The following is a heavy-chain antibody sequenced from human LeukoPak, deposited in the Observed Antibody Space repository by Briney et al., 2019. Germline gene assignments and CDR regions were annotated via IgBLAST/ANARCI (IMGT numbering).Heavy chain of an antibody. J-gene: IGHJ1*01. CDR3: ARAAFLGYFQH. CDR2: ISSSSSTI. V-gene: IGHV3-48*01. D-gene: IGHD2/OR15-2a*01. Sequence: PGGSLRLSCAASGSTFSSYSMNWVRQAPGKGLEWVSYISSSSSTIYYADSVKGRFTIPRDNAKNSLYLQMNSLRAEDTAVYYCARAAFLGYFQHWGQGTLVTVSS. CDR1: GSTFSSYS.